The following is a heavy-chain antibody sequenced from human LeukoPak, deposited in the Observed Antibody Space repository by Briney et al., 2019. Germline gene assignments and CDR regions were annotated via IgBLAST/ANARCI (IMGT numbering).Heavy chain of an antibody. V-gene: IGHV3-74*01. CDR3: AREQNNGWSYFDS. Sequence: GGSLRLSCAASGFTFSSSWMHWLRQAPGKGLVWVSRINSDGSITIYADSVKGRFTISRDNAKNTLYLQMNSLRAEDTAVYYCAREQNNGWSYFDSWGQGTLVTVSS. J-gene: IGHJ4*02. CDR1: GFTFSSSW. D-gene: IGHD1/OR15-1a*01. CDR2: INSDGSIT.